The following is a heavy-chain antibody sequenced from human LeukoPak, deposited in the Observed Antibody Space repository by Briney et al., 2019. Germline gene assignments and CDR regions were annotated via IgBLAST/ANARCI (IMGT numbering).Heavy chain of an antibody. CDR1: GFTFSSYA. V-gene: IGHV3-30-3*01. D-gene: IGHD3-10*01. Sequence: GRSLRLSCAASGFTFSSYAMHWVRQAPGKGLEWVAVISYDGSNKYYADSVKGRFTISRDNSKNTLYLQMNSLRAEDTAVYYCARDPMVRGVIIMGGGPLWGYWGQGTLVTVSS. CDR3: ARDPMVRGVIIMGGGPLWGY. CDR2: ISYDGSNK. J-gene: IGHJ4*02.